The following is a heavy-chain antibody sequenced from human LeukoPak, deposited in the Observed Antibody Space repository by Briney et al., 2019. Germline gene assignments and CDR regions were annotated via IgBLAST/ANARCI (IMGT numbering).Heavy chain of an antibody. CDR1: GGSISSSSYY. CDR3: ARDYSAPAPFDY. CDR2: IYYSGST. V-gene: IGHV4-39*02. Sequence: PSETLSLTCTVSGGSISSSSYYWGWIRQPPGKGLEWIGSIYYSGSTYYNPSLKSRVTISVDTSKNQFSLKLSSVTAADTAVYYCARDYSAPAPFDYWGQGTLVTVSS. J-gene: IGHJ4*02. D-gene: IGHD6-6*01.